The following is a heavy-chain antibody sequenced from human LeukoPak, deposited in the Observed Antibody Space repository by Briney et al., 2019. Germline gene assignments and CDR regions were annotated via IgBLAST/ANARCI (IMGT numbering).Heavy chain of an antibody. CDR2: INPNTAGT. D-gene: IGHD6-19*01. V-gene: IGHV1-2*02. Sequence: ASVNVSSKASGYTFTGYYIHWVRQAAGQGREWMGLINPNTAGTNYAQKFQGRVTLTRDTSTNTAYMELTRLMSNDTAVYYCGRGGGRPVSGARFGSWGQGTLVTVSS. CDR3: GRGGGRPVSGARFGS. CDR1: GYTFTGYY. J-gene: IGHJ4*02.